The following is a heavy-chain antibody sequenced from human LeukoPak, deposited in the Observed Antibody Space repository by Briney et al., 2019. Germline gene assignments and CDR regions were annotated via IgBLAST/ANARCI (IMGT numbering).Heavy chain of an antibody. CDR1: GFTFSSYS. CDR3: AKDYSSGWGALDI. J-gene: IGHJ3*02. D-gene: IGHD6-19*01. Sequence: GRSLRLSCAASGFTFSSYSMNWVRQAPGKGLEWVSYISSSSSTIYYADSVKGRFTISRDNAKNSLYLQMNSLRAEDMALYYCAKDYSSGWGALDIWGQGTMVTVSS. CDR2: ISSSSSTI. V-gene: IGHV3-48*04.